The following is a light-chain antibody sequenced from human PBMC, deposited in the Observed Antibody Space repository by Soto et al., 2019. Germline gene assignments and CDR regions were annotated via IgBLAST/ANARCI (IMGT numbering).Light chain of an antibody. Sequence: QPVLTQPPSVSGAPGQRVTISCNGSSSNIGAGFPVHWYQQLPGTAPKLLIYTNNNRPSGVPDRFSGSKAGSSASLAITGRQAEDEADYYCQSYDRSLRVVFGGGTKLTVL. V-gene: IGLV1-40*01. CDR1: SSNIGAGFP. CDR3: QSYDRSLRVV. CDR2: TNN. J-gene: IGLJ3*02.